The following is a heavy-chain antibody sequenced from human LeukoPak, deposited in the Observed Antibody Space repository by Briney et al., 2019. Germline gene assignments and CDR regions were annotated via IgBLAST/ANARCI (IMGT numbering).Heavy chain of an antibody. D-gene: IGHD5-24*01. V-gene: IGHV3-7*04. Sequence: GGSLRLSCVASGFPFSSYWMTWVRQAPGKGLEWVANIKQDGSKKSYVDSVKGRFTISRDNAKNSLYLQMNSLRAEDTAIYYCTRVGYIDEGIDYWGQGTLVAVSS. CDR1: GFPFSSYW. CDR3: TRVGYIDEGIDY. CDR2: IKQDGSKK. J-gene: IGHJ4*02.